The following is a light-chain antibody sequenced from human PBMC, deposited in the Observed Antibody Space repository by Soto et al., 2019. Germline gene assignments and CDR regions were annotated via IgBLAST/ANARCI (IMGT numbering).Light chain of an antibody. CDR3: QKYSSPLWT. V-gene: IGKV1-27*01. CDR2: AAS. CDR1: QGIGNY. J-gene: IGKJ1*01. Sequence: DIQMTQSPSSLSASVGDRVTITCRASQGIGNYLTWYQQKPGKVPKLLIYAASTLQSGVPSRCSGSGSRTDFPLTIRSLQPQDVATYYCQKYSSPLWTFGQGSKGEMK.